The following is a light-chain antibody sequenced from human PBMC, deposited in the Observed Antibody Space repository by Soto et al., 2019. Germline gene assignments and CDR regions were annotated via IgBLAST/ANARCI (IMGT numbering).Light chain of an antibody. CDR2: DVA. V-gene: IGLV2-11*01. CDR3: SSFSSSSTPYV. Sequence: QSALTQPRSVSGSPGQSVTISCTGTSSDVGGYSSVSWYQQHPGKAPRLLIFDVAKRPSGVSDRFSGSKSGNTASLTISGLQPEDEADYYCSSFSSSSTPYVFGTGTQLTVL. CDR1: SSDVGGYSS. J-gene: IGLJ1*01.